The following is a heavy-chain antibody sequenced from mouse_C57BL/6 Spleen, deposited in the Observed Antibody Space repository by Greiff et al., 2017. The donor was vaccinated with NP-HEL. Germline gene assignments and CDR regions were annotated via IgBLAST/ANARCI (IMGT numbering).Heavy chain of an antibody. D-gene: IGHD2-2*01. Sequence: EVQVVESGGGLVKPGGSLKLSCAASGFTFSDYGMHWVRQAPEKGLEWVAYISSGSSTIYYADTVKGRFTISRDNAKNTLFLQMTSLRSEDTAMYYCARILYGYDTAYWGQGTLVTVSA. CDR1: GFTFSDYG. V-gene: IGHV5-17*01. CDR3: ARILYGYDTAY. J-gene: IGHJ3*01. CDR2: ISSGSSTI.